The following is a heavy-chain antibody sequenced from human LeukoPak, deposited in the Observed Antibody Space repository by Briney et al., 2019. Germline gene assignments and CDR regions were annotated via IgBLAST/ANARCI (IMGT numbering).Heavy chain of an antibody. J-gene: IGHJ1*01. CDR3: ARDDYGSGSFSPFLY. CDR2: ISAYNGNT. D-gene: IGHD3-10*01. Sequence: ASVKVSCKASGYTFNFYGISWVRQAPGQGLEWMGWISAYNGNTNYAQKVQGRVTMTTDTSTTTTYMELRSLRSDDTAVYFCARDDYGSGSFSPFLYWGQGTLVTVSS. CDR1: GYTFNFYG. V-gene: IGHV1-18*01.